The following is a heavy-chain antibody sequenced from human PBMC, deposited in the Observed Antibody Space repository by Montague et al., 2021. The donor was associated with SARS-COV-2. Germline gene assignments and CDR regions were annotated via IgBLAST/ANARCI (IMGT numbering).Heavy chain of an antibody. CDR3: ARRYYELLTGPTYGLDV. Sequence: QSGAEVKKAGESLKISCKASGYTFYAYWIAWVRQMPGKGLEWMGLIYPADSETRYNPSFQGQVTISADKSINTAYLQWSSLKASDTAKYYCARRYYELLTGPTYGLDVWGQGTTVTVSS. D-gene: IGHD3-9*01. J-gene: IGHJ6*02. CDR1: GYTFYAYW. CDR2: IYPADSET. V-gene: IGHV5-51*01.